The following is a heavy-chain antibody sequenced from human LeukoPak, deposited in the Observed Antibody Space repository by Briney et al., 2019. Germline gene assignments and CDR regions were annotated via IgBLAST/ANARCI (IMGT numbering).Heavy chain of an antibody. Sequence: SETLSLTCSVSGGSISGYYWTWIRQPADKRLEWLGRMYTSGDTYYNPSLRSRLTISLDTAKNQISLEVRSVTAADTAVYYCARLFPDGDLRYWGQGTLVTVSS. CDR3: ARLFPDGDLRY. CDR1: GGSISGYY. CDR2: MYTSGDT. D-gene: IGHD4-17*01. J-gene: IGHJ4*02. V-gene: IGHV4-4*07.